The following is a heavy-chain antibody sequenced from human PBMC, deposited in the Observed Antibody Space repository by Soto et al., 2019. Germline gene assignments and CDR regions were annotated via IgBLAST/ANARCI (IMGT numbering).Heavy chain of an antibody. D-gene: IGHD3-10*01. Sequence: QVQLVQSGAEVKSAGSSVKVSCKASGDTFNFYSINWVRQAPGLGLEWVGRVIPILSMSNYAQRFQGRDTMTADKSTGTAYLELRSLRSEDTAIYYCASNYGSGYRAFDSWGQGALVTVSS. CDR2: VIPILSMS. J-gene: IGHJ4*02. CDR1: GDTFNFYS. CDR3: ASNYGSGYRAFDS. V-gene: IGHV1-69*02.